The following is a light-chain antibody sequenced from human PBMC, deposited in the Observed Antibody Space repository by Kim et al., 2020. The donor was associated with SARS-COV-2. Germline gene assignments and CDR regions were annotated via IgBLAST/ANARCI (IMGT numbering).Light chain of an antibody. CDR3: QQYNNWPPIT. CDR1: HSVSST. Sequence: SPGERASLSRRSSHSVSSTLAWYQQKPGQAPSLLIYGASTRATGIPARFSGSGSGTEFTLTISSLQSEDFAVYYCQQYNNWPPITFGQGTRLEIK. V-gene: IGKV3-15*01. J-gene: IGKJ5*01. CDR2: GAS.